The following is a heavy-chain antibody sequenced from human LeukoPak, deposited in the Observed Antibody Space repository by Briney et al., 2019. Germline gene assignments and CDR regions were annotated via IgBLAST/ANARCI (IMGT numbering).Heavy chain of an antibody. CDR1: GYTFTSYG. D-gene: IGHD2-15*01. CDR2: ISAYNGNT. J-gene: IGHJ3*02. CDR3: ARDVVVVVAAGDAFDI. Sequence: ASVKVSCKASGYTFTSYGISWVRQAPGQGLEWMGRISAYNGNTNYAQKLQGRVTMTTDTSTSTAYMELRSLRSDDTAVYYCARDVVVVVAAGDAFDIWGQGTMVTVSS. V-gene: IGHV1-18*01.